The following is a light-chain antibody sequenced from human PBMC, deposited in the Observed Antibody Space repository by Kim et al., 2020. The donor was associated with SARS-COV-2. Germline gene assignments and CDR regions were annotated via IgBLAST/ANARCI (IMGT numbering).Light chain of an antibody. CDR3: HQYNSYSHT. CDR1: QSITRW. V-gene: IGKV1-5*01. J-gene: IGKJ2*01. Sequence: SFGARVPITCPASQSITRWLAWYPPKPGKAPKLLIYDALSFKKGVPSRFSGSGSGTEFTLTISSLQPDDFATYYCHQYNSYSHTFGQGTKLEI. CDR2: DAL.